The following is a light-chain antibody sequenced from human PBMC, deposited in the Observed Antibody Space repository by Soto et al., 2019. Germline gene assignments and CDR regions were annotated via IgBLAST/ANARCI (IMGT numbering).Light chain of an antibody. CDR2: DAS. CDR1: QSVSSN. V-gene: IGKV3-15*01. Sequence: EIVMTQSPATLSVSPGERATLSCRASQSVSSNLAWYQQKPGQAPRLLIYDASTRATGIPARFSGSGSGTEFTLTISRLEPEDFALYYCHQYGSSWWTFGQGTKVDIK. J-gene: IGKJ1*01. CDR3: HQYGSSWWT.